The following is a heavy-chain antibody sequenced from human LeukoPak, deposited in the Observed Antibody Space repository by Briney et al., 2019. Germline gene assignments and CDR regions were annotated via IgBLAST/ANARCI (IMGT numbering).Heavy chain of an antibody. J-gene: IGHJ5*02. CDR3: ARDLSYYDFWSGYLQP. V-gene: IGHV4-59*01. Sequence: SETLSLTCTVSGGSISSYYWSWIRQPPGKGLEWIGYIYYSGSTNYNPSLKSRVTISVDTSKNQFSLKLSSVTAADTAVYYCARDLSYYDFWSGYLQPWGQGTLDTVSS. CDR1: GGSISSYY. CDR2: IYYSGST. D-gene: IGHD3-3*01.